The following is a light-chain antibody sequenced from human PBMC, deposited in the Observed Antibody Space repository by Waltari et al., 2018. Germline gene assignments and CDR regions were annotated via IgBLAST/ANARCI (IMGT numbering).Light chain of an antibody. CDR2: LSC. Sequence: DIVMTQFPVSLPVTPGQPASISCRSTHSLLHSDGYAYVDWYLQKPGQSPQILIYLSCNRASGVPERFSGSGSGTDVTLKISRVEAEDVGVYYCMQALQTPYTFGQGTKLEIK. V-gene: IGKV2-28*01. CDR3: MQALQTPYT. J-gene: IGKJ2*01. CDR1: HSLLHSDGYAY.